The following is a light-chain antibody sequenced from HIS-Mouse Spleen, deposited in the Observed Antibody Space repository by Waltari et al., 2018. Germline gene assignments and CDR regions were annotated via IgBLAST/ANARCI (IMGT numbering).Light chain of an antibody. J-gene: IGKJ4*01. V-gene: IGKV3-15*01. CDR1: QSVSSN. CDR2: GES. CDR3: QQYNNWLLPT. Sequence: EIVMTQSPATLSVSPGERATLSCRASQSVSSNLAWYQQKPGQAPRLLIYGESTRATGIPARFSGSGSGTEFTLTISSLQSEDFAVYYCQQYNNWLLPTFGGGTKVEIK.